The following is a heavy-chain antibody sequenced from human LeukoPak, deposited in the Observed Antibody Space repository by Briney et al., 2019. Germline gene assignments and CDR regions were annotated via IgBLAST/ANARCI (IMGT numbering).Heavy chain of an antibody. J-gene: IGHJ4*02. D-gene: IGHD1-1*01. CDR1: GFSFSAYG. CDR2: IYSGGST. Sequence: GGSLRLSCAASGFSFSAYGVHWVRQAPGKGLEWVSVIYSGGSTYYADSVKGRFTISRDNSKNTLYLQMNSLRAEDTAVYYCARRGTPGDYWGQGTLVTVSS. V-gene: IGHV3-66*01. CDR3: ARRGTPGDY.